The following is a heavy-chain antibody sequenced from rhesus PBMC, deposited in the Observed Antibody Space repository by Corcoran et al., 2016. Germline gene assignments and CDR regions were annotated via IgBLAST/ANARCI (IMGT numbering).Heavy chain of an antibody. Sequence: QVQLQESGPGLVKPSETLSLTCAVSGYSISSNYWSWIRQPPGKGLEWIGYIYGSSGSNYYNPSLKRRITFSTDTSKNQCSLKLSSVTAADTAVYYCARGPGGLDSWGQGVVVTVSS. J-gene: IGHJ6*01. CDR2: IYGSSGSN. CDR3: ARGPGGLDS. CDR1: GYSISSNY. V-gene: IGHV4-147*01.